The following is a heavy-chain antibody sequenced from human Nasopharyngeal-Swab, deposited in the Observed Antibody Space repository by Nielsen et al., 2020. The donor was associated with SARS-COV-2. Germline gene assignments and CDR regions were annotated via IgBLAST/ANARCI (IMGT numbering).Heavy chain of an antibody. CDR2: IKQVGSEK. J-gene: IGHJ4*02. CDR3: ASGRWFDY. D-gene: IGHD4-23*01. V-gene: IGHV3-7*01. Sequence: WIRQPPGKGLEWVANIKQVGSEKYYVDSVKGRFTISRDNAKNSLFLQMNSLRAEDTAVYFCASGRWFDYWGQGTLVTVSS.